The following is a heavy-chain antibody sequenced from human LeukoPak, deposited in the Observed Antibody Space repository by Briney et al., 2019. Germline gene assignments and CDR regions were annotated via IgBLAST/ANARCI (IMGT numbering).Heavy chain of an antibody. CDR1: GYSFTSYW. CDR3: ARSVAAAGMPGENSFDY. CDR2: IYPGDSDT. J-gene: IGHJ4*02. D-gene: IGHD6-13*01. V-gene: IGHV5-51*01. Sequence: GEPLKISCKGSGYSFTSYWIGWVRQMPGKGLEWMGIIYPGDSDTRYSPSFQGQVTISADKSISTAYLRWSSLKASDTAMYYCARSVAAAGMPGENSFDYWGQGTLVTVSS.